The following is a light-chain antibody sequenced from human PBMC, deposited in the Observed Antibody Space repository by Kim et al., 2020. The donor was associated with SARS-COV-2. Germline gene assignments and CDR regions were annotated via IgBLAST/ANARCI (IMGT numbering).Light chain of an antibody. J-gene: IGLJ2*01. CDR3: SSYTNITNVL. Sequence: QSALTQPASVSGSPGQSITISCTGTSSDVGGYNYVSWYQQHPGKAPKLMIYDVSGRPSGVSNRFSGSKSGNTASLTISGLQAEDEADYYCSSYTNITNVLFGGGTQLTVL. CDR2: DVS. CDR1: SSDVGGYNY. V-gene: IGLV2-14*03.